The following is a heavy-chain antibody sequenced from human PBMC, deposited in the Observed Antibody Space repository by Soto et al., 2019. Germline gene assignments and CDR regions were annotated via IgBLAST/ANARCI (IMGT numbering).Heavy chain of an antibody. V-gene: IGHV4-59*01. CDR3: ARGQGQLRFDP. Sequence: QVQLQESGPGLLKPSETLSLTCTVSGGSISTYFWSWIRQPPAKGLEWIGYIYYSGTTNFNPSLKSRGNMSVDTSKNQFSLRVTAVTAADTGVYYWARGQGQLRFDPWGQGTLVTVSS. CDR1: GGSISTYF. D-gene: IGHD1-1*01. J-gene: IGHJ5*02. CDR2: IYYSGTT.